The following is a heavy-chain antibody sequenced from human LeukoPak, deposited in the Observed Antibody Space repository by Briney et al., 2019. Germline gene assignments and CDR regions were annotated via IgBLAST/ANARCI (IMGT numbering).Heavy chain of an antibody. CDR2: ISYDGSNK. CDR1: GFTFSSYG. CDR3: AKGMRGSGYNYFDY. D-gene: IGHD3-22*01. J-gene: IGHJ4*02. Sequence: PGRSLRLSCAASGFTFSSYGMHWVRQAPGKGLEWVAVISYDGSNKYYADSVKGRFTISRDNSKNTLYLQMNSLRAEDTAVYYCAKGMRGSGYNYFDYWGQGTLVTVSS. V-gene: IGHV3-30*18.